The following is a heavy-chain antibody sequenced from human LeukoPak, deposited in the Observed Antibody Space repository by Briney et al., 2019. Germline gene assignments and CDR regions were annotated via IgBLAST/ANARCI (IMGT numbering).Heavy chain of an antibody. V-gene: IGHV3-23*01. Sequence: GGSLRLSRAASGFTFSSYAMSWVRQAPGKGLEWVSAISGRGGSTYYADSVKGRFTISRDNSKNTLYLQMNSLRAEDTAVYDCAKDTESELLGWFDPWGQGTLVTVSS. CDR3: AKDTESELLGWFDP. CDR1: GFTFSSYA. D-gene: IGHD1-26*01. J-gene: IGHJ5*02. CDR2: ISGRGGST.